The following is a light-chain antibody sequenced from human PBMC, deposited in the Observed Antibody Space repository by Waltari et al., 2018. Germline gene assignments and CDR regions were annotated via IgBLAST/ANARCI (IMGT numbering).Light chain of an antibody. CDR2: QDT. CDR1: KLGDKH. CDR3: QAWDSSTAV. Sequence: SYELTQHPSVSVSPAPTASITCSGDKLGDKHVYWYQQKAGQSPVLAIYQDTKRPPGSPERVSGANSGNTATLTISGTQAMDEAEYYCQAWDSSTAVFGGGTKLTVL. J-gene: IGLJ2*01. V-gene: IGLV3-1*01.